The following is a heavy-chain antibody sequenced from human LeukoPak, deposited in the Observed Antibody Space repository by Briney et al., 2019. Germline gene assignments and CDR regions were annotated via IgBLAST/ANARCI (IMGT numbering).Heavy chain of an antibody. D-gene: IGHD3-10*01. V-gene: IGHV3-48*01. CDR2: ISSSSDAM. Sequence: GGSLRLSCAASGFTVSNYGINWVRQTPGKGLEWVSYISSSSDAMHYADSVRGRFTISRDNGKNSLYLQMNSLRAEDTAVYYCARAAYASGPDYWGQGTLVTVSS. J-gene: IGHJ4*02. CDR1: GFTVSNYG. CDR3: ARAAYASGPDY.